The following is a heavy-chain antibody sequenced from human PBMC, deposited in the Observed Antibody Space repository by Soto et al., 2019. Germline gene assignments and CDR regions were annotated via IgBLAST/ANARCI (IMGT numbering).Heavy chain of an antibody. J-gene: IGHJ5*02. CDR2: MNPDSGHT. CDR1: GYTFTSYD. CDR3: ARGRARYSSSNYFEP. D-gene: IGHD6-6*01. Sequence: ASVKVSCKASGYTFTSYDINWVRQATGQGPEWMGWMNPDSGHTGYARKFRGRVSMTRNTSISTAYMELSSLRSDDTAIYYCARGRARYSSSNYFEPWGRGTLVTVSS. V-gene: IGHV1-8*01.